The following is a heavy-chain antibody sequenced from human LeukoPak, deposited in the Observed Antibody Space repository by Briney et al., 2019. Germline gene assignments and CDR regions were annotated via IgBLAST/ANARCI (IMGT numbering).Heavy chain of an antibody. Sequence: GASVKVSCKASGYSFTTYHINWVRPATGQGLEWMGWMSPTSGNTGYAQKFQGRVSMTRNTSINTAYMELSSLKSEDTAVYYCARTLAGRSYYYYMDAWGNGTTVTVSS. CDR1: GYSFTTYH. D-gene: IGHD6-6*01. V-gene: IGHV1-8*01. CDR2: MSPTSGNT. CDR3: ARTLAGRSYYYYMDA. J-gene: IGHJ6*03.